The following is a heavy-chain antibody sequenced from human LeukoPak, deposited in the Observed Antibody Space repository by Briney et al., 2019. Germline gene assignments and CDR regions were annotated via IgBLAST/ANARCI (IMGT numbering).Heavy chain of an antibody. CDR3: ARQTGSGLFILP. CDR2: IYYSGNT. J-gene: IGHJ4*02. D-gene: IGHD3/OR15-3a*01. CDR1: GGSISNYY. Sequence: SETLSLTCSVSGGSISNYYWNWIRQPPGKGLEWIGSIYYSGNTYYNASLKSQVSISIDTSKNQFSLRLTSVTAADTAVYYCARQTGSGLFILPGGQGTLVTVSS. V-gene: IGHV4-59*04.